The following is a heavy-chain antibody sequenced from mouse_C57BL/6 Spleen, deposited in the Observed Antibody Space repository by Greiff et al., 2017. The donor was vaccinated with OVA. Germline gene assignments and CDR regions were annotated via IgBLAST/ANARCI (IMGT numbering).Heavy chain of an antibody. CDR1: GYTFTDYY. CDR2: INPNNGGT. V-gene: IGHV1-26*01. Sequence: VQLQQSGPELVKPGASVKISCKASGYTFTDYYMNWVKQSHGKSLEWIGDINPNNGGTSYNQKFKGKATLTVDKSSSTAYMELRSLTSEDSAVYYCARGGAAQAKDYWGQGTTLTVSS. J-gene: IGHJ2*01. CDR3: ARGGAAQAKDY. D-gene: IGHD3-2*02.